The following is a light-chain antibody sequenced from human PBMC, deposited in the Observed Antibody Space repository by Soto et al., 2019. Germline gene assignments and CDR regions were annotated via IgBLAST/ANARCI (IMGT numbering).Light chain of an antibody. CDR3: QQYNALPLT. J-gene: IGKJ4*01. Sequence: EIVMTLSPATLSVSPGERPTLSCRASQSVSSNLAWYQQKPGQAPRLLMYGASTRATGIPARFSGSGSGTEFTLTISSLQSEDFAVYYCQQYNALPLTFGGGTKVEIK. V-gene: IGKV3-15*01. CDR1: QSVSSN. CDR2: GAS.